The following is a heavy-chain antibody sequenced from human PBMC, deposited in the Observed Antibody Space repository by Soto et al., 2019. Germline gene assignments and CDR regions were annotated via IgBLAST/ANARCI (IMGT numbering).Heavy chain of an antibody. V-gene: IGHV4-39*01. Sequence: QLQLQESGPGLVKPSETLSLTCTVSGGSISSSSYYWGWIRQPPGKGLEWIGSIYYSGSTYYNPSLKSRVTISVDTSKNQFSLKLSSVTAADTAVYYCARPWGYCSGGSCSYFDPWGQGTLVTVSS. CDR1: GGSISSSSYY. J-gene: IGHJ5*02. D-gene: IGHD2-15*01. CDR2: IYYSGST. CDR3: ARPWGYCSGGSCSYFDP.